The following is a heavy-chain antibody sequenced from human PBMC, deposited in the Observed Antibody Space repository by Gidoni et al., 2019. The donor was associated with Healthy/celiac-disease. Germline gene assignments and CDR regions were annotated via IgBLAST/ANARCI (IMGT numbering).Heavy chain of an antibody. CDR1: GFPFSNYG. CDR3: AKEDAVATANYYYYGMDV. D-gene: IGHD5-12*01. V-gene: IGHV3-30*18. CDR2: ISYDGSNK. Sequence: QVQLVESGGGVVQPGRSLRLSCAASGFPFSNYGMHWVRQAPGKGLEWVAVISYDGSNKYYADSVKGRFTISRDNSKNTLYLQMNSLRAEDTAVYYCAKEDAVATANYYYYGMDVWGQGTTVTVSS. J-gene: IGHJ6*02.